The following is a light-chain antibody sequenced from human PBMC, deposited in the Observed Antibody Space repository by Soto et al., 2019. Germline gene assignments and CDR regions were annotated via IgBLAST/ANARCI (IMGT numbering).Light chain of an antibody. CDR3: AIWDLTLSAWV. V-gene: IGLV1-44*01. Sequence: QLVLTQPPSASGTPGQRVTISCSGSTSNIGSNTVSWYQHLPGTAPKLLIYSNDQRPSGVPDRFSGSKSGTSASLAISGLQYEDEDDYYCAIWDLTLSAWVFGGGTKLTVL. CDR1: TSNIGSNT. J-gene: IGLJ3*02. CDR2: SND.